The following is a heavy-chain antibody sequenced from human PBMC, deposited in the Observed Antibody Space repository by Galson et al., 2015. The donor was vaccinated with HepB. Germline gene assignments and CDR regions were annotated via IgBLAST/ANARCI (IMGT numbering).Heavy chain of an antibody. CDR1: GFAFSSFV. J-gene: IGHJ4*02. Sequence: SLRLSCAASGFAFSSFVMHWVRQAPGKGLEWVAVIWSDGSDKYYADSVKGRFTISRDNSKNTLYLQMNSLIVEDTAVYYCTRDSPSATYLDYWGQGTLVTVSS. CDR3: TRDSPSATYLDY. CDR2: IWSDGSDK. V-gene: IGHV3-33*01.